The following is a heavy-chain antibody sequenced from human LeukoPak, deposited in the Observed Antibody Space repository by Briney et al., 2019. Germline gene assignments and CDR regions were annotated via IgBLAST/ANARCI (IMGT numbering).Heavy chain of an antibody. Sequence: ASVTVSCKASDYTFTSYAMHWVRQAPGQGLEWMGWITPSGGTNYPQKFQGRVAITRDTSITTAYMDLSRLTSDDTAVYYCARDRYGDGFAHFDYWGQGALVTVSS. CDR1: DYTFTSYA. CDR3: ARDRYGDGFAHFDY. V-gene: IGHV1-2*02. D-gene: IGHD5-24*01. CDR2: ITPSGGT. J-gene: IGHJ4*02.